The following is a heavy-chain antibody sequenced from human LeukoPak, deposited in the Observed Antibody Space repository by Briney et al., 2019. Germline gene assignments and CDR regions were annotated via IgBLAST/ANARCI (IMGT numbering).Heavy chain of an antibody. CDR1: GGTFSSYA. CDR3: ASRRHYGDYVFDY. CDR2: IIPIFGTA. J-gene: IGHJ4*02. V-gene: IGHV1-69*05. D-gene: IGHD4-17*01. Sequence: ASVKVSCKAPGGTFSSYAISWVRQAPGQRLEWMGGIIPIFGTANYAQKFQGRVTITTDESTSTAYMELSSLRSEDTAVYYCASRRHYGDYVFDYWGQGTLVTVSS.